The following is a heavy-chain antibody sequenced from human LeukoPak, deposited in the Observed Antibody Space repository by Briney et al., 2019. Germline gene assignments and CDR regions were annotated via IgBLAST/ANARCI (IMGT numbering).Heavy chain of an antibody. J-gene: IGHJ4*01. D-gene: IGHD2-8*01. CDR1: GFTFSRYG. CDR3: ARPVGITNRVMEDY. Sequence: GGSLRLSCAASGFTFSRYGMTWVRQAPGKGLEWVSGINNSGGSTYYADSVKGRFTISRDNPKNTLYLQMNSLRAEDTAVYYCARPVGITNRVMEDYWGHGTLVTVSS. V-gene: IGHV3-23*01. CDR2: INNSGGST.